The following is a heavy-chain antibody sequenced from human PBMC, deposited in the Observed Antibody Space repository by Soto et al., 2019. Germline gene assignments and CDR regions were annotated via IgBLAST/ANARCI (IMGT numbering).Heavy chain of an antibody. Sequence: ASVKVSCKASGYTFTSNDINWVRQATGQGLEWMGWMNPNSGNTGYAQKFQGRVTMTRNTSISTAYMELSSLRSEDTAVYYCAKEKISTSCCNWFDPWGQGTLVTVSS. CDR3: AKEKISTSCCNWFDP. J-gene: IGHJ5*02. CDR2: MNPNSGNT. CDR1: GYTFTSND. V-gene: IGHV1-8*01. D-gene: IGHD2-2*01.